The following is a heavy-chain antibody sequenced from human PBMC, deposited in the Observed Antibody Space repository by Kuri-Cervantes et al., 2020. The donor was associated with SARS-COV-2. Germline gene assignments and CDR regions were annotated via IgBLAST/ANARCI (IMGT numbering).Heavy chain of an antibody. V-gene: IGHV4-39*01. CDR1: GGSISSSNYY. CDR3: ARQNILDSAWFDP. D-gene: IGHD5-12*01. J-gene: IGHJ5*02. CDR2: VYYDGST. Sequence: ESLKISCTVSGGSISSSNYYWGWIRQPPGKGLEWIGSVYYDGSTYFNPSLKSRVTISLDTSKNHFSLRLTSVTAADTAVYYCARQNILDSAWFDPWGQGTRVTVSS.